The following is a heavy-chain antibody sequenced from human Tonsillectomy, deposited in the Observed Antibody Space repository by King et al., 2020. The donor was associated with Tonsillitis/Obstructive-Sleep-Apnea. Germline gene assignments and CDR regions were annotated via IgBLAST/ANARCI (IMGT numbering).Heavy chain of an antibody. D-gene: IGHD2-2*01. V-gene: IGHV7-4-1*02. CDR3: VREVVLEPAAYGWFDP. CDR2: INTNTGNP. J-gene: IGHJ5*02. CDR1: GYTFTNYA. Sequence: VQLVESGSELKKPGASVKVSCKASGYTFTNYAMNWVRQAPGRGLEWMGRINTNTGNPTYAQGFTGRFVFSLDTSVSTTYLQISSLEAEDTALYYCVREVVLEPAAYGWFDPWGQGTLVTVSS.